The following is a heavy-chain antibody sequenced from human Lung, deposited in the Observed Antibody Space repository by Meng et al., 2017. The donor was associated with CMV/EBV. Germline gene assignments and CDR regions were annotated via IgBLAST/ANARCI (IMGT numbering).Heavy chain of an antibody. CDR3: LRRSGGSV. V-gene: IGHV4-4*03. J-gene: IGHJ1*01. CDR1: GNCITSHNW. D-gene: IGHD3-10*01. Sequence: PGALSLACASSGNCITSHNWWAWDGLPPREGLDGIGEIPHNRSSTYNPSLKMRNSKSIDKFKDQFSLEPTSVAAADAAVYHCLRRSGGSVWGQGTLVTVSS. CDR2: IPHNRSS.